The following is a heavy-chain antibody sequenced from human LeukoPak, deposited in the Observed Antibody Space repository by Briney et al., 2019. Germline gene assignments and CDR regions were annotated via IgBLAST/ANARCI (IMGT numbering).Heavy chain of an antibody. Sequence: GGSLRLSCAASGFTFSSYAMHWVRQAPGKGLEWVAVISYDGSNKYYADSVKGRFTISRDNSKNTLYLQMNSLRAEDTAVYYCAKSGWSGYSSALTYFDYWGQGTLVTVSS. D-gene: IGHD3-3*01. CDR1: GFTFSSYA. J-gene: IGHJ4*02. V-gene: IGHV3-30-3*01. CDR2: ISYDGSNK. CDR3: AKSGWSGYSSALTYFDY.